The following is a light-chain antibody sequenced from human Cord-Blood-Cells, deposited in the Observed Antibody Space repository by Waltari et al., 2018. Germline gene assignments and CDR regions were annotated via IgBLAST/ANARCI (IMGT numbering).Light chain of an antibody. Sequence: SYELTQPPSVSVSPGQTASITCSGDKLGANYACWYQQKPGQSPVLVIYQDSKRPSGIPERFSGSNSGNTATLTISGTQAMDEADYYCQAWDSSTYVFGTRTKVTVL. CDR1: KLGANY. V-gene: IGLV3-1*01. CDR3: QAWDSSTYV. J-gene: IGLJ1*01. CDR2: QDS.